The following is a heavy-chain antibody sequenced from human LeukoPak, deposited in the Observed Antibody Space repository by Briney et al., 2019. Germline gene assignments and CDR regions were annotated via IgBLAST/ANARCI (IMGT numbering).Heavy chain of an antibody. D-gene: IGHD3-10*01. Sequence: ASVKVSCKASGYTFINYDINWVRQATGQGLEWMGWMNPDSGNTGYAQNFQGRVTLTRNTSISTAYMELSSLKSEDTAVYYCARNFYGSGTFENWGQGTLVTVSS. V-gene: IGHV1-8*01. CDR3: ARNFYGSGTFEN. CDR2: MNPDSGNT. J-gene: IGHJ4*02. CDR1: GYTFINYD.